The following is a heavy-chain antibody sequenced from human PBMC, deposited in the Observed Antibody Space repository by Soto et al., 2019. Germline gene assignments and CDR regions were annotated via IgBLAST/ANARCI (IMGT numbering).Heavy chain of an antibody. J-gene: IGHJ5*02. CDR2: VYSTEIT. V-gene: IGHV4-59*01. CDR1: GDSISSYF. CDR3: ARGSEAWFDP. Sequence: PSETLSLTCTVSGDSISSYFWSWIRQPPGKGLEWIGYVYSTEITNYNPSLKSLVAMSIDTSKNQFSLKVRSVTAADTAVYYCARGSEAWFDPWGQGTLVTVSS.